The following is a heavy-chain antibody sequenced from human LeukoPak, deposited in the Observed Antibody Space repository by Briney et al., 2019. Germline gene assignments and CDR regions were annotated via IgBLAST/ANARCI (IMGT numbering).Heavy chain of an antibody. CDR1: GYSISSGYY. CDR3: ARSAGWDYVFWYFDL. Sequence: PSETLSLTCAVSGYSISSGYYWGCIRQPPGKGLEWIGSIYHSGSTYYNPSLKSRVTISVDTSKNQFSLKLSSVTAADTAVYYCARSAGWDYVFWYFDLWGRGTLVTVSS. D-gene: IGHD3-16*01. CDR2: IYHSGST. J-gene: IGHJ2*01. V-gene: IGHV4-38-2*01.